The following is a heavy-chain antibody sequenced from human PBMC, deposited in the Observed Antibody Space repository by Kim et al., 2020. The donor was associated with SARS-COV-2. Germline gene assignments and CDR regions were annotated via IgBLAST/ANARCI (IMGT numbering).Heavy chain of an antibody. CDR1: GYTFTNYG. J-gene: IGHJ6*02. CDR2: ISTYSGDT. D-gene: IGHD1-7*01. V-gene: IGHV1-18*01. Sequence: ASVKVSCKASGYTFTNYGINWVRQAPGQGLEWMGWISTYSGDTNYAQKFQGRVTMPTDTSTSTAYMELRSLRSDDTAVYYCAREFNWNLFFYYYAMDVWGQGTTVTVSS. CDR3: AREFNWNLFFYYYAMDV.